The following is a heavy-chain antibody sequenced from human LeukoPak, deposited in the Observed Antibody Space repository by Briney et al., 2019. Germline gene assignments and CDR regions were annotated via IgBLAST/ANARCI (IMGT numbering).Heavy chain of an antibody. CDR3: AKELLETRIAAAGTTFDY. D-gene: IGHD6-13*01. J-gene: IGHJ4*02. Sequence: PGGSLRLSCGASGFTFSSYAMSWVRQAPGKGLEWVSAISGSGGSTYYADSVKGRFTISRDNSKNTLYLQMNSLRAEDTAVYYCAKELLETRIAAAGTTFDYWGQGTLVTVSS. CDR1: GFTFSSYA. V-gene: IGHV3-23*01. CDR2: ISGSGGST.